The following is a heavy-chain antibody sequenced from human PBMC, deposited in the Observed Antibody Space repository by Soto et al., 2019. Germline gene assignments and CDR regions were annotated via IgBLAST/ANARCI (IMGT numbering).Heavy chain of an antibody. CDR3: ARRDSSGYSYFDY. D-gene: IGHD3-22*01. J-gene: IGHJ4*02. CDR2: IYPGGSDT. CDR1: GYPFTTYW. V-gene: IGHV5-51*01. Sequence: RGESLKISCKGSGYPFTTYWIGWVRQTPGKGLEWMGIIYPGGSDTRYSPSFQGQVTISADKSTSTAYLQWSSLKASDTAMYYCARRDSSGYSYFDYWGQGTLVTVSS.